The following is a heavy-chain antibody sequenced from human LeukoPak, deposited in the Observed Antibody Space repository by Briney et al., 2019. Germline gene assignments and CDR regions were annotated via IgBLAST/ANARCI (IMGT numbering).Heavy chain of an antibody. Sequence: PSETLSLTCAVYGGSFSGYYWSWIRQPPGKGLGWIGEINPSGSTNYNPSLKSRVTISVDTSKNQFSLKLSSVTAADTAVYYCARGPIVLMVYATVSWFDPWGQGTLVTVSS. D-gene: IGHD2-8*01. V-gene: IGHV4-34*01. CDR3: ARGPIVLMVYATVSWFDP. CDR1: GGSFSGYY. CDR2: INPSGST. J-gene: IGHJ5*02.